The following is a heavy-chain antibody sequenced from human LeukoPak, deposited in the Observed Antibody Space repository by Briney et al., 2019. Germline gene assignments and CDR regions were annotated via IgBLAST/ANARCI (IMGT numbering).Heavy chain of an antibody. CDR2: IIPILGIA. V-gene: IGHV1-69*04. J-gene: IGHJ3*02. CDR3: ARLPETYYYGSGSYYNDAFDI. Sequence: SVKVSCKASGGTFSSYAISWVRPAPRQGLEWMGRIIPILGIANYAQKFQGRVTITADKSTSTAYMELSSLRSEDTAVYYCARLPETYYYGSGSYYNDAFDIWGQGTMVTVSS. D-gene: IGHD3-10*01. CDR1: GGTFSSYA.